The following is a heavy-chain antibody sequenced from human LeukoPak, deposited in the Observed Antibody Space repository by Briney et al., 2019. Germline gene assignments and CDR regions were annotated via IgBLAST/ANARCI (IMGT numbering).Heavy chain of an antibody. CDR2: ISYDGSDK. D-gene: IGHD2-8*01. Sequence: GGSLRLSCEVSGFAFSTYAFHWVRQAPGEGLQWVALISYDGSDKYYADSVKGRFTISRDNSRNTLYLQMNSLRPEDTAVYFCARDGMVYAKGNYFDLWGRGTLVTVSS. V-gene: IGHV3-30*01. CDR1: GFAFSTYA. CDR3: ARDGMVYAKGNYFDL. J-gene: IGHJ2*01.